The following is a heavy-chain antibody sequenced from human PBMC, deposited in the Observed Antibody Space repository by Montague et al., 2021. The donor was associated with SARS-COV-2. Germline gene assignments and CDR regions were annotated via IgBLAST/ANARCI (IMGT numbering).Heavy chain of an antibody. V-gene: IGHV4-39*07. CDR3: ARVGRQQLVRLSGMDV. CDR1: GGSISSSSYY. D-gene: IGHD6-13*01. J-gene: IGHJ6*02. Sequence: SETLSLTCTVSGGSISSSSYYWGWIRQPPGKGLEWTGSIYYSGSTYYNPSLKNRVTISVDTSKNQFSLKLSSVTAADTAVYYCARVGRQQLVRLSGMDVWGQGTTVTVSS. CDR2: IYYSGST.